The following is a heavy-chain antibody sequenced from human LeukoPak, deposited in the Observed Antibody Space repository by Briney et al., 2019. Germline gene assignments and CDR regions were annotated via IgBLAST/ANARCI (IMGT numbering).Heavy chain of an antibody. CDR3: ARAEK. CDR2: INQDGSEK. Sequence: GGSLTLSCAASGFTFSSDWMSWVRQAPGKGLEWVANINQDGSEKYYVDSVKGRFTISRDNAKNSLFPQMNSLRAEDTAVYYCARAEKWGQGTLVTVSS. J-gene: IGHJ4*02. V-gene: IGHV3-7*01. CDR1: GFTFSSDW.